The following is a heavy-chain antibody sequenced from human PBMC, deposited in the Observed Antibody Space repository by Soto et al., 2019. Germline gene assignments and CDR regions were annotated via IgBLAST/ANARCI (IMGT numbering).Heavy chain of an antibody. CDR2: ISAYNGNT. CDR1: GYTFTSYG. D-gene: IGHD3-9*01. CDR3: ARIDYDILTGYFSSYTLAGIDY. J-gene: IGHJ4*02. Sequence: ASVKVSCKASGYTFTSYGISWVRQAPGQGLEWMGWISAYNGNTNYAQKLQGRVTMTTDTSTSTAYMELRSLRSDDTAVYYCARIDYDILTGYFSSYTLAGIDYWGQGTLVTVSS. V-gene: IGHV1-18*01.